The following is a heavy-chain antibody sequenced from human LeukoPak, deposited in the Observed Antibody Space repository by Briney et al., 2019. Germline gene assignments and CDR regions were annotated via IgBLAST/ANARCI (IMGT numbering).Heavy chain of an antibody. CDR3: ASKYYYDSSGRTHSDY. V-gene: IGHV4-34*01. D-gene: IGHD3-22*01. CDR1: GGCFSGYY. CDR2: INHSGST. Sequence: SETLSLTCAVYGGCFSGYYWSWIRQPPGKGLEWIGEINHSGSTNYNPSLKSRVTISVDTSKNQFSLKLSSVTAADTAVYYCASKYYYDSSGRTHSDYWGQGTLVTVSS. J-gene: IGHJ4*02.